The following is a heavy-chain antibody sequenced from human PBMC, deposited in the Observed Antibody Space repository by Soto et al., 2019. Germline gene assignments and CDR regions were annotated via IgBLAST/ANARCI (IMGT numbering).Heavy chain of an antibody. J-gene: IGHJ6*02. V-gene: IGHV3-11*06. CDR3: ARDFDWVYTYYYGMDV. CDR1: GFTFSDYY. D-gene: IGHD3-9*01. Sequence: RGSPRLSCAASGFTFSDYYMSWIRQAPGKGLEWVSYISSSSSYTNYADSVKGRFTISRDNAKNSLYLQMNSLRAEDTAVYYCARDFDWVYTYYYGMDVSGQGTRRTVSS. CDR2: ISSSSSYT.